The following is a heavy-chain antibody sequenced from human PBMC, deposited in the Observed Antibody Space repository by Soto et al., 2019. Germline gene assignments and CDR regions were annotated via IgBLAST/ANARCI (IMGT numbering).Heavy chain of an antibody. V-gene: IGHV3-21*01. CDR1: GFTFRSFT. CDR3: TRDASRDSSARGWFDP. D-gene: IGHD6-13*01. Sequence: PGGSLRLSCAASGFTFRSFTMNCVRQAPGKGLEWVSTISINSAYIYYRDALRGRFTISRDNAKNSLHLQMNSLRAEDTAVYYCTRDASRDSSARGWFDPWGPGTLVTVSS. CDR2: ISINSAYI. J-gene: IGHJ5*02.